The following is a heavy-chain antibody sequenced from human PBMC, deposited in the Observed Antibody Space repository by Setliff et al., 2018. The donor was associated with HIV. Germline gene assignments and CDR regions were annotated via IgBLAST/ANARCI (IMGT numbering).Heavy chain of an antibody. D-gene: IGHD6-19*01. Sequence: ASVKVSCKASGYSFARYGLSWVRQAPGQGLEWMGWISGFNGNTKYAQSSQDRVAMNTETATSTAYMEMRSLRSDDTAVYFCARVPYRSAWFSGGHDAFDIWGQGTMVTVSS. CDR1: GYSFARYG. V-gene: IGHV1-18*01. J-gene: IGHJ3*02. CDR2: ISGFNGNT. CDR3: ARVPYRSAWFSGGHDAFDI.